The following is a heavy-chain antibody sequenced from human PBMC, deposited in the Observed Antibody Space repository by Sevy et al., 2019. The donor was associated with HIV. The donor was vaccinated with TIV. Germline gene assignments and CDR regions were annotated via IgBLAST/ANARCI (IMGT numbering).Heavy chain of an antibody. J-gene: IGHJ3*02. CDR3: ARSMEQQLDAFDI. CDR2: IYSYGET. Sequence: SETLSLTCTVSGASIRDSSYYWAWIRQPPGKGLEWIGNIYSYGETYYNSSLKSRVTISVDTFKNQFSLSLTSVTAADTAIYCCARSMEQQLDAFDIWGQGTMVTVSS. V-gene: IGHV4-39*01. D-gene: IGHD6-13*01. CDR1: GASIRDSSYY.